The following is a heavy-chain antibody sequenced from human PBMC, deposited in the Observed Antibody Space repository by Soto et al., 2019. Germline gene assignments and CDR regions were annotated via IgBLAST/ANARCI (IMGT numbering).Heavy chain of an antibody. J-gene: IGHJ4*02. V-gene: IGHV3-7*01. Sequence: EVQLVESGGGLVQPGGSLRLSCETSGFTFSADWMTWVRQAPGQGLEWVANIKEDGSERYYVDSVKDRFTISRDNAKSSVYLQMNGLRVEDTAIYYCASDVGADWGQGCLVAVSS. CDR3: ASDVGAD. CDR1: GFTFSADW. CDR2: IKEDGSER. D-gene: IGHD3-16*01.